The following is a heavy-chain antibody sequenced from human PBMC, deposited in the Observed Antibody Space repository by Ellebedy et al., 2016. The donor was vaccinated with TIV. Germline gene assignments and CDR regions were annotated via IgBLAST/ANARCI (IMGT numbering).Heavy chain of an antibody. CDR2: ISSSSSYI. D-gene: IGHD7-27*01. CDR3: ARDGDRHMRDAFDI. V-gene: IGHV3-21*01. J-gene: IGHJ3*02. CDR1: GFTFSSYS. Sequence: GGSLRLXXAASGFTFSSYSMNWVRQAPGKGLEWVSSISSSSSYIYYADSVKGRFTISRDNAKNSLYLQMNSLRAEDTAVYYCARDGDRHMRDAFDIWGQGTMVTVSS.